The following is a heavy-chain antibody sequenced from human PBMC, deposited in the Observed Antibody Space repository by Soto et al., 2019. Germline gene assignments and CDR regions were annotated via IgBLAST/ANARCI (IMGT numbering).Heavy chain of an antibody. V-gene: IGHV4-59*01. D-gene: IGHD2-21*01. Sequence: QVQLQESGPGLVKTSETLSLTCNVSGASLTKNYWSWIRQPPGKGLEWIGNVFYSGTTRYNPSLKSRVSMSVDTSKSHFSLRLSFVTAADTAVYYCARERIGEDYYYGMDVWGQGTTVTVSS. J-gene: IGHJ6*02. CDR3: ARERIGEDYYYGMDV. CDR1: GASLTKNY. CDR2: VFYSGTT.